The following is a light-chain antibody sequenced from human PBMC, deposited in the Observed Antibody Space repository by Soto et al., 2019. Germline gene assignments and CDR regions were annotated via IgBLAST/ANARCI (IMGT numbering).Light chain of an antibody. CDR1: QSVSIC. CDR3: QQRVDWLT. J-gene: IGKJ4*01. Sequence: EIVLTQSPGTLYLSPGDRATLSCRASQSVSICLAWYQQKPGQAPRLLIYAASNRVTGIPARFSGSGSGTDVTLTISRVVPENFAVYVCQQRVDWLTFGGGTKLEI. CDR2: AAS. V-gene: IGKV3-11*01.